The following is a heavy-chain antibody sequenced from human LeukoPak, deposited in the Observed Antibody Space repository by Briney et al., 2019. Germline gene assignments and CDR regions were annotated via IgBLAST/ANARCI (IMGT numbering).Heavy chain of an antibody. CDR3: ARGRVYYDILTGYYRRRFWYFDY. D-gene: IGHD3-9*01. V-gene: IGHV4-34*01. Sequence: SETLSLTCAVYGGSFSGYYWSGIRQPPGKGLDGIGEINHSGSTNYNPSLKSRVTISVDTSKNQFPLKLSSVTAADTAVYYCARGRVYYDILTGYYRRRFWYFDYWGQEPWSPSPQ. J-gene: IGHJ4*01. CDR2: INHSGST. CDR1: GGSFSGYY.